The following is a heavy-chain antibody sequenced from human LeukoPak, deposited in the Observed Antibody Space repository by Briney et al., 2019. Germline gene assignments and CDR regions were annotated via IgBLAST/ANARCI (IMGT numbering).Heavy chain of an antibody. V-gene: IGHV4-38-2*02. CDR3: AREGGRSSSWSDNWFDP. CDR2: IYHRGSK. CDR1: GYSISSDYY. J-gene: IGHJ5*02. D-gene: IGHD6-13*01. Sequence: PSETLSLTCAVSGYSISSDYYWGWIRQSPGKGLEWIGSIYHRGSKFQNPSLKSRVTISVDTSRDQFSLRLRSLTAADTAMYYCAREGGRSSSWSDNWFDPWGEGTLVTVSS.